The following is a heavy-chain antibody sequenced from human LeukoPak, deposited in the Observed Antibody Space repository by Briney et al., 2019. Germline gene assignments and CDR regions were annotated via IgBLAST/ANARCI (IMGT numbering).Heavy chain of an antibody. CDR3: STLTSRGLSDS. V-gene: IGHV3-15*07. CDR2: IKSKADGETI. D-gene: IGHD1-20*01. J-gene: IGHJ4*02. Sequence: GGSLRLSCAASGFTFTNAWMNWARQAPGKGLEWVGRIKSKADGETIDYAAPVKGGFTFSRDDSKNMLYLQMNSLKSEDTAVYYCSTLTSRGLSDSWGQGTLVTVSS. CDR1: GFTFTNAW.